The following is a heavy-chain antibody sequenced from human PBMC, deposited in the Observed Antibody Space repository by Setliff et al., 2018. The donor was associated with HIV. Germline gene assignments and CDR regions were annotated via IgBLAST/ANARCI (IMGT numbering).Heavy chain of an antibody. Sequence: ASVKVSCKAFGYTFSTNAIHWVRQAPGRRLEWMGYINAGDDNTRYSEKFQGRVTITRDTSANTAYMELSSLRSEDTAVYYRARGSCSGCYLSDYWGLGTLVTVSS. CDR2: INAGDDNT. CDR1: GYTFSTNA. J-gene: IGHJ4*02. V-gene: IGHV1-3*01. CDR3: ARGSCSGCYLSDY. D-gene: IGHD6-19*01.